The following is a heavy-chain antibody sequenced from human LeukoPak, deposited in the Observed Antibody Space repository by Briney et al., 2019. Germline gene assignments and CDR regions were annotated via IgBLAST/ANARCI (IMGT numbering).Heavy chain of an antibody. J-gene: IGHJ4*02. D-gene: IGHD4-23*01. CDR3: ARVAAGYSVNYFDY. CDR2: ITNDGSST. V-gene: IGHV3-74*01. Sequence: GGSLRLSCAASGLTFSSHWMHWVRQAPGKGLVWVSRITNDGSSTTYADSVKGRFTISRDNVENSLYLQMNSLRDEDTAVYYCARVAAGYSVNYFDYWGQGTLVTVSS. CDR1: GLTFSSHW.